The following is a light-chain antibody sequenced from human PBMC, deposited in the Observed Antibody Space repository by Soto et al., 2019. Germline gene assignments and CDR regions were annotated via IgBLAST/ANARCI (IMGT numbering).Light chain of an antibody. CDR3: ATWDDTLNGDVV. CDR1: SSNIGSNT. CDR2: STF. V-gene: IGLV1-44*01. J-gene: IGLJ2*01. Sequence: QSVLTQPPSASGTPGQRVTISCSGGSSNIGSNTVNWYQQLPGTAPRLLIYSTFQRPSGVPDRFSGPKSGTSASLAINGLQSEDEADYYCATWDDTLNGDVVFGGGTKLTVL.